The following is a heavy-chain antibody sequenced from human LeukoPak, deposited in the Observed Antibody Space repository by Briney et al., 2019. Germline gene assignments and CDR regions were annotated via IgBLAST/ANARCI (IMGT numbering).Heavy chain of an antibody. Sequence: GGSLRLSCAASGFTFSGYWMHWVRQAPGKGLVWVSRINSDGTGTNYADSVKGRFTISRDNAKNTLYLQMNSLRAEDTAVYYCASVTVLGKRNAFDNWGRGTMVTVSS. CDR1: GFTFSGYW. CDR3: ASVTVLGKRNAFDN. CDR2: INSDGTGT. J-gene: IGHJ3*02. D-gene: IGHD7-27*01. V-gene: IGHV3-74*01.